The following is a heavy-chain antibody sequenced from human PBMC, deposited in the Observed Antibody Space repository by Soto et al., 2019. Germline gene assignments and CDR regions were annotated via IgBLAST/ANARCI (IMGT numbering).Heavy chain of an antibody. CDR3: ARDRGWQTFDY. Sequence: PLRRSCAASGLSWGSYWVSGVRQAPGKQLERVANIKVDGSEKYYVDSVRGRFIISRDNAENSLYLQMNSLRAEDTAVYYCARDRGWQTFDYWVQGTLVPVSS. V-gene: IGHV3-7*03. D-gene: IGHD3-10*01. CDR1: GLSWGSYW. J-gene: IGHJ4*02. CDR2: IKVDGSEK.